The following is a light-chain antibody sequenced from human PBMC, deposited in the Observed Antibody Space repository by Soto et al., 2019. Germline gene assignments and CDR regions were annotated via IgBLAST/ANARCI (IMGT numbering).Light chain of an antibody. V-gene: IGLV2-14*01. J-gene: IGLJ2*01. CDR3: GSYTSSSTLEV. CDR1: SSDVGGYNY. Sequence: QSALTQPRSVSGSPGQSVTISCTGTSSDVGGYNYVSWYQQHPGKAPKLMIYEVSNRPSGVSNRFSGSKSGNTASLTISGLQAEDEADYYCGSYTSSSTLEVFGGGTKLTVL. CDR2: EVS.